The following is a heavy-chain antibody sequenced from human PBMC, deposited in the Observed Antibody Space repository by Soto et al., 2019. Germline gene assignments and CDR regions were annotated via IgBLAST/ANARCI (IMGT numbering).Heavy chain of an antibody. CDR3: ARWSGVGVAGMDV. V-gene: IGHV4-30-4*01. Sequence: QVQLQESGPRLVKPLQTLSLTCTVSGDSINSGDYYWSWIRHPPGRGLEWVGYSFYSGITDYNPSLKSRMTISMDTSKNQFSLRLNSVTAADTAVYFCARWSGVGVAGMDVWGQGTTVSVSS. CDR2: SFYSGIT. CDR1: GDSINSGDYY. J-gene: IGHJ6*02. D-gene: IGHD3-10*01.